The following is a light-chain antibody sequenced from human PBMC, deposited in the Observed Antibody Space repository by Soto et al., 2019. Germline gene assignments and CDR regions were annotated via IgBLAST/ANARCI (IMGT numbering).Light chain of an antibody. CDR2: DAS. CDR1: QDISNY. J-gene: IGKJ3*01. Sequence: DIQMTQSPSSLSASVGDRVTITCQASQDISNYLNWYQQKPGKAPKLLIYDASNLETGVPSRFSGSGSGTDFTFTISSLRPEDIATYYCQKSDHLPLFGPGTKVDIK. V-gene: IGKV1-33*01. CDR3: QKSDHLPL.